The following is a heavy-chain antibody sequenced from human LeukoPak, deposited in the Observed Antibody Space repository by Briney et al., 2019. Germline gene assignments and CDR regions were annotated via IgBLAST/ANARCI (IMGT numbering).Heavy chain of an antibody. Sequence: GGSLRLSCAASGFTFSSYGMHWVRQAPGKGLEWVAFIRYDGSNKYYADSVKGRFTISRDNSKNTLYLQMNSLRAEDTAVYYCAKDRTLGYCSGGSCRYFDYWGQGTLVTVSS. D-gene: IGHD2-15*01. CDR2: IRYDGSNK. CDR3: AKDRTLGYCSGGSCRYFDY. CDR1: GFTFSSYG. V-gene: IGHV3-30*02. J-gene: IGHJ4*02.